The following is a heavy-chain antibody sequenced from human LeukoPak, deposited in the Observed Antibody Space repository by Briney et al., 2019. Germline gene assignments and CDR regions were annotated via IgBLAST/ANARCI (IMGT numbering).Heavy chain of an antibody. Sequence: PGGSLRLSCVASGFTFTGHSMHWVRQAPGKGLEWVAVVGDDEKTIFYADSVKGRFTMSRDNSKNTLYLQMNSLRTEDTAVYYCARDAVAATWGQGTLVTVSS. CDR1: GFTFTGHS. D-gene: IGHD6-19*01. V-gene: IGHV3-30*14. CDR3: ARDAVAAT. J-gene: IGHJ4*02. CDR2: VGDDEKTI.